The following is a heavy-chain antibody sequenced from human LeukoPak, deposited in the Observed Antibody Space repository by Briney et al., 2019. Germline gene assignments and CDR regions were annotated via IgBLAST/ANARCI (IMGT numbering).Heavy chain of an antibody. CDR2: IYTSGST. CDR1: GGSISSGSYY. Sequence: SQTLSLTCTVSGGSISSGSYYWSWIRQPAGKGLEWIGRIYTSGSTNYNPSLKSRVTISVDTSKNQFSLKLSSVTAADTAVYYCARAFYFIAAANNDAFDIWGQGTMVTVSS. J-gene: IGHJ3*02. CDR3: ARAFYFIAAANNDAFDI. V-gene: IGHV4-61*02. D-gene: IGHD6-13*01.